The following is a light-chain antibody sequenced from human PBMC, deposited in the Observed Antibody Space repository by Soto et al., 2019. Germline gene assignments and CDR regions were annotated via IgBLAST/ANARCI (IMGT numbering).Light chain of an antibody. CDR2: AAS. J-gene: IGKJ1*01. V-gene: IGKV1-39*01. CDR3: QQSYSSLPT. Sequence: DNQITQSPSALSAYVKDRVIITCRASQSISNHLNWYQQKPGKAPKLLIFAASSLQSGVPSRFSGSRSGLDFTLTISSLQPEDFATYYCQQSYSSLPTFCQ. CDR1: QSISNH.